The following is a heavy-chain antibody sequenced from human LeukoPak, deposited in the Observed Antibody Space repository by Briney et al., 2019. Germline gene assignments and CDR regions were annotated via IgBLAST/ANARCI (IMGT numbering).Heavy chain of an antibody. J-gene: IGHJ4*02. CDR3: STTYYYDSSEGY. Sequence: GGSLRFSCAASGFTFSNAWMNWVRQAPGNGLEWVVRIKRKPDGGKPDYAAPVKGRFTISRDDSKKTLYLQMNSLKTEDTAVYYCSTTYYYDSSEGYWGQGTLVTVSS. D-gene: IGHD3-22*01. CDR2: IKRKPDGGKP. CDR1: GFTFSNAW. V-gene: IGHV3-15*07.